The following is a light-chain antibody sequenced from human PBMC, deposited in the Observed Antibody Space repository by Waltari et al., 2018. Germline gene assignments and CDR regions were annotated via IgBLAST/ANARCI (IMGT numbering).Light chain of an antibody. V-gene: IGKV3-11*01. Sequence: EIVLTQSPATLSLSPGERASLSCRASQSVSTYLAWYQQNPGQAPRLLIYDASNRATGIPARFSGSGSGTDFTLTISSLEPEDFVIYYCQQRSNLPPFTFGPGTKVDIK. CDR2: DAS. J-gene: IGKJ3*01. CDR3: QQRSNLPPFT. CDR1: QSVSTY.